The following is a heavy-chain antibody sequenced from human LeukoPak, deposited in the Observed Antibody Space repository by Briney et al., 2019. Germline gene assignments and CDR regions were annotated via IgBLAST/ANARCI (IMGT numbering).Heavy chain of an antibody. Sequence: PGGSQRLFCATSGFIFSSYGMHWVRQAPGKALEGVADKWYDGSKKYYADSVEGRFTISRDNSKNTLYLQMNSLRAEDTAVYYCASSNYDILTGYEEDAFDIWGQGTMVTVSS. J-gene: IGHJ3*02. CDR2: KWYDGSKK. V-gene: IGHV3-33*01. CDR3: ASSNYDILTGYEEDAFDI. D-gene: IGHD3-9*01. CDR1: GFIFSSYG.